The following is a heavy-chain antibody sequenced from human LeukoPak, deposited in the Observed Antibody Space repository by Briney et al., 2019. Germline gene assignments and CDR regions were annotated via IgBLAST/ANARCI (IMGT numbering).Heavy chain of an antibody. CDR2: MNPNRGNT. V-gene: IGHV1-8*01. CDR3: ARGHVIAAAVS. J-gene: IGHJ4*02. Sequence: ASVKVSCKASGYTFTSYDIKWVRQAAGQGLEGMGWMNPNRGNTGYAQKFQGRVTMTRNTSISTVYMELSSLRSEDTAVYYCARGHVIAAAVSWGQGTLVTVSS. D-gene: IGHD6-13*01. CDR1: GYTFTSYD.